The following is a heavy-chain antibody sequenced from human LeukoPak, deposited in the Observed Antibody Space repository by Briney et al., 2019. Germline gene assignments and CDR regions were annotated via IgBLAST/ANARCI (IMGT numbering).Heavy chain of an antibody. J-gene: IGHJ4*02. CDR2: IYYTGST. D-gene: IGHD3-22*01. CDR1: GGSITSYY. Sequence: SETLSLTCSVSGGSITSYYWSWIRQPPGKGPEWIGYIYYTGSTNSNPSLESRVTISLDTSKNQFFLKLSSVTAEDTAMYYCASSYFYDGNRYFDYWGRGTMVSVSS. CDR3: ASSYFYDGNRYFDY. V-gene: IGHV4-59*08.